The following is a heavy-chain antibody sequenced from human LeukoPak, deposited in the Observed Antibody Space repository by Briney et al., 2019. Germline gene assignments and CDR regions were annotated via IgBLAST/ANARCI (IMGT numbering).Heavy chain of an antibody. CDR1: GGSFSGYY. Sequence: LETLSLTCAVYGGSFSGYYWTWIRQPPGKGLEWIGEINHSGSTNYNPSLTSRVTISVDTSKNQFSLKLSSVTAADTAVYYCARPNHKDHCSSTSCYRYFDYWAQGTLVTVSS. D-gene: IGHD2-2*02. V-gene: IGHV4-34*01. CDR2: INHSGST. CDR3: ARPNHKDHCSSTSCYRYFDY. J-gene: IGHJ4*02.